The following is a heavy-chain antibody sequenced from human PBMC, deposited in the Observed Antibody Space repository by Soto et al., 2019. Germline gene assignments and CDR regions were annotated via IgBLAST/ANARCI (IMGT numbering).Heavy chain of an antibody. J-gene: IGHJ4*02. CDR1: GFTFSSYG. Sequence: QVQLMESGGGVVQPGRSLRLSCAASGFTFSSYGMHWVRQAPGKGLEWVAVISYDGSNKYYADSVKGRFTISRDNSKNTLYLQMNSLRAEDTAVYYCATLGGVFDYWGQGTLVTVSS. V-gene: IGHV3-30*03. CDR3: ATLGGVFDY. D-gene: IGHD3-16*01. CDR2: ISYDGSNK.